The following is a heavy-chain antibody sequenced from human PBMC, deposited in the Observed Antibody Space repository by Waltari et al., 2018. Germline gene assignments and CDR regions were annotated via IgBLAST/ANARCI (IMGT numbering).Heavy chain of an antibody. D-gene: IGHD4-4*01. J-gene: IGHJ4*02. CDR3: ARGDYSGKPHPLDY. CDR2: IFYTGST. Sequence: QVHLQESGPGLVRPSQPLSLPRRVSGAPIGRVVSYWTWIRQSPGKGLEWIGYIFYTGSTYYNPPLRSRVSISLDRSENQFSLKLTSVTAADTAVYYCARGDYSGKPHPLDYWGQGTLVSVSS. CDR1: GAPIGRVVSY. V-gene: IGHV4-31*03.